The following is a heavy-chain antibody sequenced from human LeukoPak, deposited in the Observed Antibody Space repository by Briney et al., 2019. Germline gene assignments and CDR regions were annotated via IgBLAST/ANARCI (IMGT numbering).Heavy chain of an antibody. Sequence: GGSLRLSCVASGFSVSTFDMNWVRQAGGGGLEWVAAVGTNHDTLYLGSVKGRFTISRENAKNSLSLEMSYLTVEDTAVYYCTREWRGIASHYSGMDVWGQGTAVIVSS. CDR3: TREWRGIASHYSGMDV. CDR1: GFSVSTFD. J-gene: IGHJ6*02. V-gene: IGHV3-13*01. D-gene: IGHD3-16*02. CDR2: VGTNHDT.